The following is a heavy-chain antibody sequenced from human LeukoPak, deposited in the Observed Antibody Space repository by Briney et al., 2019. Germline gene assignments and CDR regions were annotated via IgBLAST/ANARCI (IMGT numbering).Heavy chain of an antibody. D-gene: IGHD1-1*01. CDR2: INHSGST. Sequence: PSETLSLTCTVSGGSISSSSYYWGWIRQPPGKGLEWIGEINHSGSTNYNPSLKSRVTISVDTSKNQFSLKLCSVTAADTAVYYCARTDTTRTSYFDYWGQGTLVTVSS. CDR1: GGSISSSSYY. CDR3: ARTDTTRTSYFDY. V-gene: IGHV4-39*07. J-gene: IGHJ4*02.